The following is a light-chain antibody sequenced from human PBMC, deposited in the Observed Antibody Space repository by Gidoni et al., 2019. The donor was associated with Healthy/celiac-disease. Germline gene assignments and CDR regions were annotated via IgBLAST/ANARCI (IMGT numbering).Light chain of an antibody. CDR1: RSDVGGYNY. Sequence: QSGLPQPRSVCGCPGQSVTISCTGPRSDVGGYNYVSWYQQPPGTAPKLLIYDVSKRPSGVPARFSGSQSRNPAALTISRLPAEDEADYYCCSYACRYTSVFVTGTKVTVL. V-gene: IGLV2-11*01. CDR2: DVS. CDR3: CSYACRYTSV. J-gene: IGLJ1*01.